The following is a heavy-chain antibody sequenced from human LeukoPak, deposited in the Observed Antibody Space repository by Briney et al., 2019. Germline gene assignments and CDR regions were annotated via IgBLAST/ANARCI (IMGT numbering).Heavy chain of an antibody. CDR3: ATAPGVVVPAATDDAFDI. D-gene: IGHD2-2*01. V-gene: IGHV1-24*01. J-gene: IGHJ3*02. Sequence: ASVKVSCKVSAYTLTELSMHWVRQAPGKGLEWMGGFDPEDGETIYAQKFQGRVTMTEDTSTDTAYMELSSLRSEDTAVYYCATAPGVVVPAATDDAFDIWGQGTMVTVSS. CDR2: FDPEDGET. CDR1: AYTLTELS.